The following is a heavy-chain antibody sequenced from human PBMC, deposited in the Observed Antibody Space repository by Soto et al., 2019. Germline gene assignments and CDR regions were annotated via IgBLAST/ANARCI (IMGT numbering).Heavy chain of an antibody. CDR1: GGSVSSGSYY. V-gene: IGHV4-61*01. Sequence: SETLSLTCTVSGGSVSSGSYYWSWIRQPPGKGLEWIGYIYYSGSTNYNPSLKSRVTISVDTSKNQFSLKLSSVTAADTAVYYCAREARTGHITMVRGVIYWGQGTLVTVSS. CDR2: IYYSGST. J-gene: IGHJ4*02. CDR3: AREARTGHITMVRGVIY. D-gene: IGHD3-10*01.